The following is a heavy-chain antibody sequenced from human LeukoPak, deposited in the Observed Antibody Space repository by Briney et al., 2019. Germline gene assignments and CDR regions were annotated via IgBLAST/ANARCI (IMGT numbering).Heavy chain of an antibody. CDR2: ISYDGSNK. D-gene: IGHD4-17*01. Sequence: GGSLRLSCAASGFTFSSYGMHWVRQAPGKGLEWVAVISYDGSNKYYADSVKGRFTISRDNSKNTLYLQMNSLRAEDTAVYYCAKDGSTHDYGDPFDYWGQGTLVTVSS. J-gene: IGHJ4*02. CDR1: GFTFSSYG. V-gene: IGHV3-30*18. CDR3: AKDGSTHDYGDPFDY.